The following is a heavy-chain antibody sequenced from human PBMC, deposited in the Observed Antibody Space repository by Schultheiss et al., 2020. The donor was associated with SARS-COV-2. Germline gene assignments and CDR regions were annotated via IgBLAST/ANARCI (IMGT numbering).Heavy chain of an antibody. J-gene: IGHJ4*02. V-gene: IGHV3-30*04. CDR2: ISYDGSNK. CDR3: AKEMVITLFDY. D-gene: IGHD3-22*01. Sequence: GGSLRLSCAASGFTFSSYAMHWVRQAPGKGLEWVAVISYDGSNKYYADSVKGRFTISRDNSKNTLYLQMNSLRAEDTAVYYCAKEMVITLFDYWGQGTLVTVSS. CDR1: GFTFSSYA.